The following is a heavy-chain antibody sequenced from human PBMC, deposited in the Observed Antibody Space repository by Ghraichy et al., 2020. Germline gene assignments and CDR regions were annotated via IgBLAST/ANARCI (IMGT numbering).Heavy chain of an antibody. CDR1: GFDFSNYW. D-gene: IGHD3-10*01. Sequence: GESLNISCAASGFDFSNYWMTWVRQPPGKGLEWVANIKQDGSDKYYVDSVKGRFTISRDNAKNSLYLQMNSLRVDDTAVYYCARDGGASGSGDDHWGQGALVTVSP. CDR2: IKQDGSDK. V-gene: IGHV3-7*03. CDR3: ARDGGASGSGDDH. J-gene: IGHJ4*02.